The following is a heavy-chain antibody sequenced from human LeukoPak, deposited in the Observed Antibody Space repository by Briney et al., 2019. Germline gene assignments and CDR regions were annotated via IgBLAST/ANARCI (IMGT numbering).Heavy chain of an antibody. D-gene: IGHD6-13*01. Sequence: GGSLRLSCAASGFTFSSYEMNWVRQAPGKGLEWVSYISSSGSTIYYADSVKGRFTISRDNAKNSLYLQMNSLRAEDTAVYYCARDWGDIAAAGIPLAPDYWGQGTLVAVSS. CDR2: ISSSGSTI. CDR1: GFTFSSYE. J-gene: IGHJ4*02. CDR3: ARDWGDIAAAGIPLAPDY. V-gene: IGHV3-48*03.